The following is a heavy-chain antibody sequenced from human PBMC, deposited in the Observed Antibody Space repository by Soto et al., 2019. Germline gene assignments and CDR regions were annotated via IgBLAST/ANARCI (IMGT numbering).Heavy chain of an antibody. CDR2: IWYDGSHQ. CDR1: GFTFSTHG. CDR3: ARDLGTFNYGSSYFDY. D-gene: IGHD3-10*01. Sequence: GGSLRLSCAPSGFTFSTHGIHWVRQSPGKGLEWVAFIWYDGSHQYYADSVKGRFTIARDNSKNMLYLQMNSLRVEDTAVYYCARDLGTFNYGSSYFDYWGQGTPVTVS. V-gene: IGHV3-33*01. J-gene: IGHJ4*02.